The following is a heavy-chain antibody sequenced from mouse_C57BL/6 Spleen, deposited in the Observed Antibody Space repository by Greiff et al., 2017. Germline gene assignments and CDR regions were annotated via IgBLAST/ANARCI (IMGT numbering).Heavy chain of an antibody. V-gene: IGHV5-17*01. CDR1: GFTFSDYG. J-gene: IGHJ1*03. CDR2: ISSGSSTI. CDR3: APDYCGSVWYFDV. Sequence: EVQVVESGGGLVKPGGSLKFSCAASGFTFSDYGMHWVRQAPEKGLEWVAYISSGSSTIYYADTVKGRFTITRDNADKTLFMQMTRLRCEDTAKYDGAPDYCGSVWYFDVWGTGTTVTVSS. D-gene: IGHD1-1*01.